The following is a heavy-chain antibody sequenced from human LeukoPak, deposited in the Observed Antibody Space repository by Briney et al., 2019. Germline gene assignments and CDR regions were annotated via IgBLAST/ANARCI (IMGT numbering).Heavy chain of an antibody. CDR3: ERLGEQLLVRWFDH. Sequence: SETLSLTCTVSGGSISSSSYYWGWIRQPPGKGLEWIGSVYDSGSTYYNPSLKSRVTISVDTSKNQFSLKLSSVTAADTAVYYCERLGEQLLVRWFDHWGQGTLVTVSS. J-gene: IGHJ5*02. CDR1: GGSISSSSYY. D-gene: IGHD6-13*01. CDR2: VYDSGST. V-gene: IGHV4-39*01.